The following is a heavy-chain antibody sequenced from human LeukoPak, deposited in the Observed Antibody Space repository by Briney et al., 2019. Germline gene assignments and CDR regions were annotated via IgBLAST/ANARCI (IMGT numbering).Heavy chain of an antibody. V-gene: IGHV1-69*13. CDR3: ARERSSSYGPVGYYYGMDV. CDR1: GGTFSSYA. CDR2: IIPIFGTA. Sequence: ASVKVSCKASGGTFSSYAISWVRQAPGQGLEWMGGIIPIFGTANYAQKFQGRVTITADESTSTAYMELSSLRSDDTAVYYCARERSSSYGPVGYYYGMDVWGQGTTVTVSS. J-gene: IGHJ6*02. D-gene: IGHD6-13*01.